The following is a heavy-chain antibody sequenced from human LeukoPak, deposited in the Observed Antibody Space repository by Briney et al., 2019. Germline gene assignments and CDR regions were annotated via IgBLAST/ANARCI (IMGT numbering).Heavy chain of an antibody. D-gene: IGHD6-19*01. V-gene: IGHV4-34*01. CDR2: INHSGST. CDR3: ARYGSGWYYFDY. Sequence: PSETLSLTCAVYGGSFSGYYWSWIRQPPGKGLEWIGEINHSGSTNYNPSLKSRVTISVDTSKNQFSLKLSSVTAADTAVYYCARYGSGWYYFDYWGQGTLVTVSS. J-gene: IGHJ4*02. CDR1: GGSFSGYY.